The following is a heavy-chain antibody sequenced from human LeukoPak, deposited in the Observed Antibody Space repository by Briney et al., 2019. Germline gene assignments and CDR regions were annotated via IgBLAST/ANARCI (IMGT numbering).Heavy chain of an antibody. CDR2: IYPGDSDT. CDR1: GYSFTSYW. D-gene: IGHD2-15*01. V-gene: IGHV5-51*01. CDR3: ARPFCSGGSCYSFYFDY. Sequence: GESLKISCKGSGYSFTSYWIGWVRQMPGKGLEWMGIIYPGDSDTRYSPSFQGQVTISADKSISTAYLQWSSLKASDTAMYHCARPFCSGGSCYSFYFDYWGQGTLVTVSS. J-gene: IGHJ4*02.